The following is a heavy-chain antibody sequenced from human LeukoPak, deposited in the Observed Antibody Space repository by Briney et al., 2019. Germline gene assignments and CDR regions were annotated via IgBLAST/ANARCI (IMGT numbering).Heavy chain of an antibody. CDR2: INWNGGST. CDR3: VREGGFRLRSFDY. CDR1: GFTFDDYG. V-gene: IGHV3-20*04. Sequence: AGGSLRLSCAASGFTFDDYGMSWVRQAPGKGLEWVSGINWNGGSTGYADSVKGRFTISRDNAKNSLYLQMNSLGAEDTAVYYCVREGGFRLRSFDYWGQGTLVTVSS. J-gene: IGHJ4*02. D-gene: IGHD4-17*01.